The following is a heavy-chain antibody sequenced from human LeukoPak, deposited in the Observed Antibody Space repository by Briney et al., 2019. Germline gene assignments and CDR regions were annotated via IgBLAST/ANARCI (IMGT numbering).Heavy chain of an antibody. CDR3: ARGQVPAARGYNWFDP. Sequence: SETLSLTCAVYGWSFNDYYWNWIRQPPGKGLEWIGETNARGDTNFNPSLKSRVTISVDTSKSQFSLRLTSMIATDTAVYYCARGQVPAARGYNWFDPWGQGTLVTVSS. CDR2: TNARGDT. D-gene: IGHD2-2*01. V-gene: IGHV4-34*01. CDR1: GWSFNDYY. J-gene: IGHJ5*02.